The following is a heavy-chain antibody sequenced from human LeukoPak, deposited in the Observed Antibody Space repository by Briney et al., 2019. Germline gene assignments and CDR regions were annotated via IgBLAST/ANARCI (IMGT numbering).Heavy chain of an antibody. CDR2: ISSSGSTI. V-gene: IGHV3-48*03. CDR3: AKKKRQLWHNYYYYYYMDV. J-gene: IGHJ6*03. D-gene: IGHD5-18*01. Sequence: GGSLRLSCAASGFTFSSYEMNWVRQAPGKGLEWVSYISSSGSTIYYADSVKGRFTISRDNSKNTLYLQMNSLRAEDTAVYYCAKKKRQLWHNYYYYYYMDVWGKGTTVTISS. CDR1: GFTFSSYE.